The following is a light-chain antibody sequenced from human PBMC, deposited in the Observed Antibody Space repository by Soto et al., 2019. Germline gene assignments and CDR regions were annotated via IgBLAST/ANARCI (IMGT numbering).Light chain of an antibody. V-gene: IGKV1-5*01. J-gene: IGKJ1*01. Sequence: GDGVTITCRASQSISNRLAWYQQRPGKAPKYLIYDASTLDSGAPSRFSGSGSGTEFTLTISSLHSDDFATYYCQQYDYSRTFARGTKVAIK. CDR3: QQYDYSRT. CDR2: DAS. CDR1: QSISNR.